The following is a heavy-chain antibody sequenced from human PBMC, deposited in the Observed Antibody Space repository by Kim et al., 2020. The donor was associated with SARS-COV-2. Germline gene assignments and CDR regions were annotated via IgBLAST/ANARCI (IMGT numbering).Heavy chain of an antibody. CDR2: SGGST. Sequence: SGGSTSYAQKFQGRVTMTRDTSTSTVYMELSSLRSEDTAVYYCARAELDYWGQGTLVTVSS. CDR3: ARAELDY. J-gene: IGHJ4*02. V-gene: IGHV1-46*01.